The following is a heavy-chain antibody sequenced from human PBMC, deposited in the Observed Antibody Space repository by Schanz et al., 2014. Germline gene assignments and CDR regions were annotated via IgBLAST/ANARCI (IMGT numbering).Heavy chain of an antibody. Sequence: QVQLQESGPGLVKPSETLSLTCTVSGDSVNSNYWNWIRQSPGRGLEWIGHFYNPGSTNYNPSLKSRPPISIATSTTQVSLKLPSVTAADTAVYFCARNKYTSGWYYFDYWGQGVLVTVSS. V-gene: IGHV4-59*08. CDR1: GDSVNSNY. J-gene: IGHJ4*02. D-gene: IGHD6-19*01. CDR3: ARNKYTSGWYYFDY. CDR2: FYNPGST.